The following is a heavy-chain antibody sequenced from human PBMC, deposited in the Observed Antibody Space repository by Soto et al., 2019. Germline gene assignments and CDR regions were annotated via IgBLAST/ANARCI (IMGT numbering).Heavy chain of an antibody. Sequence: EVQLLESGGGLVQPGGSLRLSCAASGFTFSSYAMSWVHQAPGKGLEWVSAISCSGGSTYYADSVKGRFTISRDNSKNTLYLQMNSLRAEDTAVYYCAVLVDTGMRFDYWGQGTLVTVSS. CDR1: GFTFSSYA. V-gene: IGHV3-23*01. CDR2: ISCSGGST. CDR3: AVLVDTGMRFDY. J-gene: IGHJ4*02. D-gene: IGHD5-18*01.